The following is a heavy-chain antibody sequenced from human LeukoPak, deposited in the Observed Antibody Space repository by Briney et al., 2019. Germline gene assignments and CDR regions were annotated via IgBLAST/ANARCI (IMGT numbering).Heavy chain of an antibody. CDR1: GGSISSYY. V-gene: IGHV4-59*01. Sequence: SETLSLTCTVPGGSISSYYWSWIRQPPGKGLEWIGYIYYSGSTNYNPSLKSQVTISVDTSKNQFSLKLSSVTAADTAVYYCARGGVAARWYPLYNWFDPWGQGTLVTVSS. J-gene: IGHJ5*02. CDR3: ARGGVAARWYPLYNWFDP. D-gene: IGHD6-6*01. CDR2: IYYSGST.